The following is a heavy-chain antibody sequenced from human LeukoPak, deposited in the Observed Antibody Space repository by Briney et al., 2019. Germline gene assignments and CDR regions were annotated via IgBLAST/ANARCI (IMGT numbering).Heavy chain of an antibody. D-gene: IGHD4-17*01. CDR2: IYYSGNA. CDR1: GGSISSTSYY. V-gene: IGHV4-39*01. CDR3: ARGRGDYTLCYFDF. Sequence: SETLSLTCSVSGGSISSTSYYWGWIRQPPGKGLEWIGSIYYSGNAYYNQSLKSRVTISVDTSKNQFSLKLSSVTAADTAVYYCARGRGDYTLCYFDFWGQGTLVTVSS. J-gene: IGHJ4*02.